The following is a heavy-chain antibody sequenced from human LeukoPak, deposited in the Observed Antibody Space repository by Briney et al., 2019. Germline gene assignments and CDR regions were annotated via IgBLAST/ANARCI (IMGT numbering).Heavy chain of an antibody. CDR1: GFTFDDYG. D-gene: IGHD2-2*01. CDR2: INWNGGST. V-gene: IGHV3-20*04. Sequence: GGSLRLSCAASGFTFDDYGMSWVRQAPGKGLEWVSGINWNGGSTGYADSVKGRFTISRDNDKNSLYLQMNSLRAEDTALYYCARRGYCSSTSCSLWGYYFDYWGQGTLVTVSS. J-gene: IGHJ4*02. CDR3: ARRGYCSSTSCSLWGYYFDY.